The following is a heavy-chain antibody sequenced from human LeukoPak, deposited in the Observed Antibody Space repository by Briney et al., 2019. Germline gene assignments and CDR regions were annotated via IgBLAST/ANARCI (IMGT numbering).Heavy chain of an antibody. J-gene: IGHJ2*01. CDR2: ISGSGGST. CDR1: GFTFSSYA. CDR3: ARDPCGGTSDYSCPQWYFDL. D-gene: IGHD3/OR15-3a*01. V-gene: IGHV3-23*01. Sequence: PGGSLRLSCAASGFTFSSYAMSWVRQAPGKGLEWVSAISGSGGSTYYADSVKGRFTISRDNSKNTLYLQMNSLRAEDTAVYYCARDPCGGTSDYSCPQWYFDLWGRGTLVTVSS.